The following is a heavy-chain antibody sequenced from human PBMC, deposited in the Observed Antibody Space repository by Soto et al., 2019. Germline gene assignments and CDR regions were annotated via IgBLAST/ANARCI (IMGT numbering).Heavy chain of an antibody. CDR3: ARSVFP. V-gene: IGHV4-31*03. Sequence: QVQLQESGPGLVKPSQTLSLTCTVSGGSIRSGGYYWSWIRQHPGKGLEWIGYIYYSKSTYYNPSLKSRVTTSLDTSKNQFSLKRTPVTAADTAVYYCARSVFPWGQGTLVSASS. CDR2: IYYSKST. CDR1: GGSIRSGGYY. J-gene: IGHJ5*02.